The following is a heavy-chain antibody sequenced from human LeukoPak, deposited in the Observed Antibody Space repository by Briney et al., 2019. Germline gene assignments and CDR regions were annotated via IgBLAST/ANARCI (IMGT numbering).Heavy chain of an antibody. V-gene: IGHV4-39*01. CDR2: IYYSGST. CDR3: ATFRDGTIDY. J-gene: IGHJ4*02. CDR1: GGSISSSSYY. Sequence: SETLSLTCTVSGGSISSSSYYWGWIRQPPGKGLEWIGSIYYSGSTYYNPSLKSRVTISVDTSKNQFSLKLSSVTAADTAVYYCATFRDGTIDYWGQGTLVTVSS. D-gene: IGHD1-1*01.